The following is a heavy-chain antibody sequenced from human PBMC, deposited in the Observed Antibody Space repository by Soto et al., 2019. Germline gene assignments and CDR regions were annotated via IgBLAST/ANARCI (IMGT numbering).Heavy chain of an antibody. D-gene: IGHD4-17*01. J-gene: IGHJ4*02. V-gene: IGHV1-58*01. Sequence: SVKVSCKASGFTFTSSAVQWVRQARGQRLEWIGWIVVGSGNTNYAQKFQERVTITRDMSTSTAYMELSSLRSEDTAVYYCAAFPRYGDYDFDYWGQGTLVTVSP. CDR1: GFTFTSSA. CDR2: IVVGSGNT. CDR3: AAFPRYGDYDFDY.